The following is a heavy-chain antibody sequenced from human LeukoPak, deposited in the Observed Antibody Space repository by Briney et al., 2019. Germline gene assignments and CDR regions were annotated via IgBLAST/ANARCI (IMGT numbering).Heavy chain of an antibody. CDR2: IIPIFGTA. J-gene: IGHJ6*03. D-gene: IGHD4/OR15-4a*01. CDR1: GCTFSSYA. CDR3: ARVRPQRAGYYYYYMNV. Sequence: GASVKVSCKASGCTFSSYAISWVRQAPGQGLEWMGGIIPIFGTATYAQKFQGRVTITADESTSTAYMELSSLRSEDTAVYYCARVRPQRAGYYYYYMNVWGKGTTVTVSS. V-gene: IGHV1-69*13.